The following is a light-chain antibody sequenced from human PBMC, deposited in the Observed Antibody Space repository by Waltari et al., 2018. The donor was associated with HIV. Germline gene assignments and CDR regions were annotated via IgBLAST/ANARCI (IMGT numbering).Light chain of an antibody. CDR2: DVS. J-gene: IGLJ1*01. Sequence: QSALTPPRQVSGSPGQSVTISCPGTSDDIGRNNYVSWYQQHPGKGPKVILFDVSQRPSGVPDRFSCSKSDNSASLTISGLQVEDEADYYCCSHAGASYVFGTGTTLTVL. CDR3: CSHAGASYV. V-gene: IGLV2-11*01. CDR1: SDDIGRNNY.